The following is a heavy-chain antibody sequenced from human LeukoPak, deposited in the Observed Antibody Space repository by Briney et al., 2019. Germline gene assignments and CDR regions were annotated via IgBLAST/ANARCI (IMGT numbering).Heavy chain of an antibody. CDR3: AHLTTSGYYYDY. D-gene: IGHD1-26*01. V-gene: IGHV2-5*01. J-gene: IGHJ4*02. CDR2: IYWNDAD. CDR1: GFSITSSGLA. Sequence: SGPTLVNPTETLTLTCTCSGFSITSSGLAVGWIRQPPGKALEWLGHIYWNDADYSNTFLRSRLTITKDTSENQVVLTMTTMDPVDTATYYCAHLTTSGYYYDYWGQGTLVTVSS.